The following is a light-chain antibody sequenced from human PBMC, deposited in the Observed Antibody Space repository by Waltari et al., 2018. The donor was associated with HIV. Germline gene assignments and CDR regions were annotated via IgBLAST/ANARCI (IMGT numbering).Light chain of an antibody. J-gene: IGLJ2*01. Sequence: QYALPPPASVSGSPGQSLTISCLGPCSAVGSYNYVSWYQHHPGKATKVIIYEVSNRPSGVSNRFSASKSGNTVSLTISGLQTEDEADYYCSSYTSISSQVFGGGTKLTVL. CDR1: CSAVGSYNY. V-gene: IGLV2-14*01. CDR3: SSYTSISSQV. CDR2: EVS.